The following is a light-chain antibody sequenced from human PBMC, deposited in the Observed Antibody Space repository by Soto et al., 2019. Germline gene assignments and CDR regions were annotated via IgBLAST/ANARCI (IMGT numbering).Light chain of an antibody. CDR1: SSDLGTYNL. Sequence: QSVLTQPASVSGSPGQSITISCTGTSSDLGTYNLVSWYQQHPGRAPKLILFEVAKRPSGVSGRFSGSKSGNTASLTISGLQTEDQADYYCCSYAGSSTSWVFGGGTKVTVL. CDR2: EVA. CDR3: CSYAGSSTSWV. J-gene: IGLJ3*02. V-gene: IGLV2-23*02.